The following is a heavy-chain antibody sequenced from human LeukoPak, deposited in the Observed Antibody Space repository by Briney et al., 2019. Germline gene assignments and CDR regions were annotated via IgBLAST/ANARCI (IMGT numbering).Heavy chain of an antibody. D-gene: IGHD4-11*01. CDR3: ARDDDYSTERNWNGMAFDI. Sequence: ASVKASCKASGGTFSSYAISWVRQAPGQGLEWMGGIIPIFGTANYAQKFQGRVTITADESTSTAYMELSSLRSEDTAVYYCARDDDYSTERNWNGMAFDIWGQGTMVTVSS. J-gene: IGHJ3*02. CDR2: IIPIFGTA. V-gene: IGHV1-69*13. CDR1: GGTFSSYA.